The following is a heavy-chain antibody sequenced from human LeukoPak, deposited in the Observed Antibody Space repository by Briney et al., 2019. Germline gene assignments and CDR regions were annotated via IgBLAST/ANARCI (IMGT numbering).Heavy chain of an antibody. J-gene: IGHJ5*02. Sequence: PSQTLSLTCTVSGVSISSGDFHWGRVRQPPGKGLEWFGYIFYSGRTYYNPALKSGVIISVDTSRNQFSLKLNSVPATDTAVYYCARVKGNYQNWFDPWGQGTLVTVSS. CDR2: IFYSGRT. V-gene: IGHV4-30-4*01. D-gene: IGHD1-7*01. CDR3: ARVKGNYQNWFDP. CDR1: GVSISSGDFH.